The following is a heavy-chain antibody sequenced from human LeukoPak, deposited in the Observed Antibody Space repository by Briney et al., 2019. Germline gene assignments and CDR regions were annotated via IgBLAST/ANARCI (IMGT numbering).Heavy chain of an antibody. CDR3: ARQGQDYFDY. CDR1: SGFITSSSYY. CDR2: IYYSGST. V-gene: IGHV4-39*01. J-gene: IGHJ4*02. Sequence: SETLSLTCTVSSGFITSSSYYWGWIRQPPGKGLEWIGSIYYSGSTYYNPSLKSRVTISVDTSKNQFSLKLSSVTAADTAVYYCARQGQDYFDYWGQGTLVTVSS.